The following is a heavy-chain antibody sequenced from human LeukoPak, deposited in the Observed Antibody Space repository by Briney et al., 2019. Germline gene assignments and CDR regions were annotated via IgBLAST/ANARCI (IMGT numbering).Heavy chain of an antibody. CDR3: ARAPDIMATIGRHFDY. V-gene: IGHV3-48*03. CDR2: ISSSGSTT. J-gene: IGHJ4*02. Sequence: GGSLRLSCAASGFTFSSYEMNWARQAPGKGLEWVSYISSSGSTTYYADSVKGRFTISRDNAKNSLYLQMNSLRAEDTAVYYCARAPDIMATIGRHFDYWGQGTLVTVSS. D-gene: IGHD5-12*01. CDR1: GFTFSSYE.